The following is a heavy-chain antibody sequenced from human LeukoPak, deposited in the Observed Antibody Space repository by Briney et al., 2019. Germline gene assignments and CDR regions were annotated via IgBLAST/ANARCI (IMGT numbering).Heavy chain of an antibody. CDR2: INANSGGT. J-gene: IGHJ4*02. CDR3: ARGASARY. V-gene: IGHV1-2*02. Sequence: ASVKVSCKASEYTFTGYYIHWVRQAPEQGLQWMGWINANSGGTNYAQKFQGRVTLTRDTSISTAYMELNKLRSDDTAVYYCARGASARYWGQGTLVTVSS. CDR1: EYTFTGYY.